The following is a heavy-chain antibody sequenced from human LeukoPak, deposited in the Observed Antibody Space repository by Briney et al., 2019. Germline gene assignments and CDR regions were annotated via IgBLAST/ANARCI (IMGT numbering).Heavy chain of an antibody. V-gene: IGHV4-34*01. Sequence: PSETLSLTCAVYGGSFSGYYWSWIRQPPGKGLEWIGEINHSGSTNYNPSLKSRVTISVDTSKNQFSLKLSSVTAADTAVYYCARTEVLGSYLYPLDYWGQGTLVTVSS. CDR3: ARTEVLGSYLYPLDY. J-gene: IGHJ4*02. D-gene: IGHD1-14*01. CDR1: GGSFSGYY. CDR2: INHSGST.